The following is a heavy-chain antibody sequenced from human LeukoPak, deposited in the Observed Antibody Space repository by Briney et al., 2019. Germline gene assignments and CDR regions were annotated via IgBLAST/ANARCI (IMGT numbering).Heavy chain of an antibody. CDR1: GGSFSGYY. V-gene: IGHV4-34*01. CDR2: INHSGST. J-gene: IGHJ4*02. CDR3: ASGRWGYSSGWYVVYYFDY. Sequence: PSETLSLTCAVYGGSFSGYYWSWIRQPPGKGLEWIGEINHSGSTNYNPSLKSRVTISVDTSKNQFSLKLSSVTAADTAVYYCASGRWGYSSGWYVVYYFDYWGQGTLVTVSS. D-gene: IGHD6-19*01.